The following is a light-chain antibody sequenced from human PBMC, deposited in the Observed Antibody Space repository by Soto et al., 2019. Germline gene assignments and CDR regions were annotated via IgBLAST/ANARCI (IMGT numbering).Light chain of an antibody. V-gene: IGKV3-15*01. CDR1: QSVSSN. CDR3: QQYNNWHPDT. CDR2: GAS. Sequence: EIVMTQSPATLSVSPGERATLSCRASQSVSSNLAWYQQKPGQAPRLLIYGASTRATGIPARFSGSGSGTEFTPNISRLQSEDFAVYYCQQYNNWHPDTFGQGTKLELK. J-gene: IGKJ2*01.